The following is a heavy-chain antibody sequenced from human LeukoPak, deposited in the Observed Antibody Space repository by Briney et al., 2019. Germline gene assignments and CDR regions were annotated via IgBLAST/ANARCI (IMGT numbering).Heavy chain of an antibody. J-gene: IGHJ4*02. CDR3: ATSSGAPGNM. V-gene: IGHV3-7*01. D-gene: IGHD2-8*02. CDR2: INQDGSVF. Sequence: GGSLRLSCAVSGVYWMSWVRQAPGKGLEWVANINQDGSVFYYVDSVKGRFTISRDNAKNSLYLQMNSLRAEDTGVYYCATSSGAPGNMWGQGTLVTVSS. CDR1: GVYW.